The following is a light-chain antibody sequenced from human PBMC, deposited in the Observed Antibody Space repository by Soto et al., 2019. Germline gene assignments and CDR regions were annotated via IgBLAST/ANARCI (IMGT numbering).Light chain of an antibody. Sequence: EMVLTQSPGTLSLSPGERATLSCRASQSVSSRYSAWYQQKPGQAPRLLIYGASSRSTGVPDRFSGSGSGTDFTLTISRLQPEDFAAYYCQQYGSSPWTFGQGTKVEIK. V-gene: IGKV3-20*01. J-gene: IGKJ1*01. CDR3: QQYGSSPWT. CDR1: QSVSSRY. CDR2: GAS.